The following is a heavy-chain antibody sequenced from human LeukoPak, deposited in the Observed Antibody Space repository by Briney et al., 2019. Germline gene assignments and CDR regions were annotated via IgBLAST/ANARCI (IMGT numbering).Heavy chain of an antibody. CDR2: IWFDGSVR. CDR1: GFTFNTFG. V-gene: IGHV3-33*06. Sequence: GGSLRLSCAASGFTFNTFGMHWVRQAPGQGLEWVAAIWFDGSVRHYSDAVKGRFTISRDNSLNTLYLQMNSLRVEDTAIYYCAKDTAVQFFGPAFWGQGTLVNVSS. CDR3: AKDTAVQFFGPAF. J-gene: IGHJ4*02. D-gene: IGHD3-10*01.